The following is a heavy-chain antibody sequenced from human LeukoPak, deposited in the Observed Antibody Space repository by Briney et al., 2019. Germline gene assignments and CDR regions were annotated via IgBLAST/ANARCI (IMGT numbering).Heavy chain of an antibody. CDR1: GYTFTVYY. V-gene: IGHV1-2*02. CDR2: INPNSGGT. D-gene: IGHD3-10*01. Sequence: ASVTVSFTSSGYTFTVYYMHWVRQAPGQGLEWMGWINPNSGGTNYAQKFQGRVTMTRDTSISTAYMELSRLRSDDTAVYYCAREGSGDAFDIWGQGTMVTVSS. J-gene: IGHJ3*02. CDR3: AREGSGDAFDI.